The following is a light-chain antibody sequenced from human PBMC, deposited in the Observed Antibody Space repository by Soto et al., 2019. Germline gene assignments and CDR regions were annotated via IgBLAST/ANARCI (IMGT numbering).Light chain of an antibody. CDR1: QRVNNN. CDR3: QQYNNWPLT. J-gene: IGKJ4*01. Sequence: EIVMTQSPAILSVSPGERDTLSWRASQRVNNNLAWYQQKPGQAPRLLIYGASARATGIPARFSGSGSGTEFTLTISSLQSEDFAVYYCQQYNNWPLTFGGGTKVEIK. V-gene: IGKV3-15*01. CDR2: GAS.